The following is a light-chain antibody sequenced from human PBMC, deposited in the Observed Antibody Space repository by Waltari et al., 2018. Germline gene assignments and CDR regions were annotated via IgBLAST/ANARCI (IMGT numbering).Light chain of an antibody. J-gene: IGKJ1*01. Sequence: EIVLTQSPGTLSLSPGGRATLSCRASQSLRIYLAWYQQKPGQAPRLLIYHASARATGVPDRFSGSGSGTDFTLTISSLEPEDFAVYYCQHYESLPVTFGQGTKVEIK. CDR1: QSLRIY. CDR3: QHYESLPVT. CDR2: HAS. V-gene: IGKV3-20*01.